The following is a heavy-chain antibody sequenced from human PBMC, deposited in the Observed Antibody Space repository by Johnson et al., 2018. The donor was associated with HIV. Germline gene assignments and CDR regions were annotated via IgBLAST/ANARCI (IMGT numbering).Heavy chain of an antibody. CDR1: GFTFDDYA. D-gene: IGHD1-26*01. V-gene: IGHV3-9*01. J-gene: IGHJ3*02. Sequence: QPGRSLRLSCAASGFTFDDYAMHWVRQAPGKGLEWVSGISWNSGSIGYADSVKGRFNISRDNAKNSLYLQMNSLRAEDTALYYCAKDRRHGWEVRGAFDIWGQGTMVTVSS. CDR3: AKDRRHGWEVRGAFDI. CDR2: ISWNSGSI.